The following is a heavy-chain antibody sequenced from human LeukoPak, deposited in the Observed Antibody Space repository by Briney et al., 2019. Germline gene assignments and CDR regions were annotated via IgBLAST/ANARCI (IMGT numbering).Heavy chain of an antibody. J-gene: IGHJ4*02. Sequence: QPGGSLRLSRAVSGFTFSSYSMLWVRQAPGKGLVWVSRIKPDGRTTNYADSVKGRFTISRDNAKNTLYLQMNSLRAEDTAVYFCTTDLDFKLDYWGQGTLVTVAS. V-gene: IGHV3-74*01. CDR3: TTDLDFKLDY. CDR1: GFTFSSYS. D-gene: IGHD3-9*01. CDR2: IKPDGRTT.